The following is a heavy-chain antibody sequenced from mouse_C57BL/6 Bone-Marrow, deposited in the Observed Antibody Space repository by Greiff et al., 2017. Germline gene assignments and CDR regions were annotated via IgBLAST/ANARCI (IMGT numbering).Heavy chain of an antibody. CDR2: INPGSGGT. V-gene: IGHV1-54*01. J-gene: IGHJ3*01. CDR3: ARSSFYYIPY. CDR1: GYAFTNYL. D-gene: IGHD2-12*01. Sequence: QVQLQQSGAELVRPGTSVKVSCKASGYAFTNYLIEWVKQRPGQGLVWIGVINPGSGGTNYNEKFKGKATLTADKSSSTAYMQLSSLTSEDSAVYFCARSSFYYIPYWGQGTLVTVSA.